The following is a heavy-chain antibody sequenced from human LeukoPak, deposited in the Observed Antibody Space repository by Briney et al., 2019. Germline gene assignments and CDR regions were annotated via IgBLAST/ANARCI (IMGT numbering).Heavy chain of an antibody. V-gene: IGHV3-74*01. D-gene: IGHD6-19*01. CDR1: GFTFSSYW. Sequence: GGSLRLSCAASGFTFSSYWMHWVRQAPGKGLVWVSRITGDGKKTDYAGSVRGRFTISRDNAKNTLYLQMHSLRAEDTAIYYCARDRPYSSTWPPVDYWGRETLVTVSS. J-gene: IGHJ4*01. CDR3: ARDRPYSSTWPPVDY. CDR2: ITGDGKKT.